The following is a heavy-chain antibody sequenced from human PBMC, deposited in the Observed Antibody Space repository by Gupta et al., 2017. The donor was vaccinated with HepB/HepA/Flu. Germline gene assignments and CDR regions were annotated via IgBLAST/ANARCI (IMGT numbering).Heavy chain of an antibody. Sequence: QVQLVQSGAEVKKHGASVKVSCTSSGYPLTTYHMHWVRQAPGQGLEWVGFINPSGGVTTYAQKFQGRVTMTTDTSTRMTYMEVGSLRIEDTAVYFCARATATGTAGLLDYWGQGTLITVSS. V-gene: IGHV1-46*01. CDR2: INPSGGVT. D-gene: IGHD1-1*01. J-gene: IGHJ4*02. CDR3: ARATATGTAGLLDY. CDR1: GYPLTTYH.